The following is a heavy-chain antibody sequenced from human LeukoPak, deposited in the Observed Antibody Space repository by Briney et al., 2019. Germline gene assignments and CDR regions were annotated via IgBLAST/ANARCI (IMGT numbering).Heavy chain of an antibody. CDR2: IYYSGST. Sequence: SETLSLTCTVSGGSISSSSYYWGWIRQPPGTGLEWIGSIYYSGSTCYNPSLKSRVTISVDTSKNQFSLKLSSVTAADTAVYYCARHLGRGGAIDYWGQGTLVTVSS. V-gene: IGHV4-39*01. CDR1: GGSISSSSYY. J-gene: IGHJ4*02. D-gene: IGHD3-16*02. CDR3: ARHLGRGGAIDY.